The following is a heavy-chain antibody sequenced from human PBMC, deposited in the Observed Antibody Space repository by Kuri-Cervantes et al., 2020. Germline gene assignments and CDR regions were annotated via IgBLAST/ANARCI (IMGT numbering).Heavy chain of an antibody. J-gene: IGHJ4*02. CDR1: GFTFSSYS. D-gene: IGHD6-6*01. CDR3: ARGERYSSSRY. CDR2: ISSSSRTI. Sequence: GGSLRLSCAASGFTFSSYSMNWVRQAPGKGLEWVSYISSSSRTIYYADSVKGRFTISRDNAKNSLYLQMNSLRAEDTAVYYCARGERYSSSRYWGQGTLVTVSS. V-gene: IGHV3-48*01.